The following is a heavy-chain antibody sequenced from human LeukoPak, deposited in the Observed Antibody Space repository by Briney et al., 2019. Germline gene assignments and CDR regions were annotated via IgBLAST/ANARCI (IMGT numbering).Heavy chain of an antibody. CDR3: TRYNNDHFDY. J-gene: IGHJ4*02. CDR2: IAYDGSRA. CDR1: GFTFGGYG. V-gene: IGHV3-33*01. D-gene: IGHD1-14*01. Sequence: GRSLRLSCAGSGFTFGGYGMHWFRQTPGKGLEWVAVIAYDGSRAFYTDSVKGRFTISRDNSKNTMSVQMDDLRAEDTAVYYCTRYNNDHFDYWGQGTLVTVSS.